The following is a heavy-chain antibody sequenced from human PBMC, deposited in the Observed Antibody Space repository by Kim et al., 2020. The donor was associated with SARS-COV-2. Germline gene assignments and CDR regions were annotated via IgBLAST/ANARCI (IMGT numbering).Heavy chain of an antibody. CDR3: ARRSYSSNWFDY. J-gene: IGHJ4*02. D-gene: IGHD6-13*01. V-gene: IGHV4-39*01. Sequence: YFNPSLKSRVTMSVDTSKKQFSLKVTSVTAADTAVYYCARRSYSSNWFDYWGQGTLVTVSS.